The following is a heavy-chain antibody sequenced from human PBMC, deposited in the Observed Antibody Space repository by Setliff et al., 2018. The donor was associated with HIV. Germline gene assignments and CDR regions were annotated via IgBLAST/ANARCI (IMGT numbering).Heavy chain of an antibody. D-gene: IGHD2-2*01. CDR1: GGSISSSSYY. Sequence: PSETLSLTCTVSGGSISSSSYYWGWIRQPPGKGLEWIGSIYYSGSTYYNPSLKSRVTMSVDTSKNQFSLKLSSVTAADTAVYYGAKLLPAADMAREIDSWGQGTLVTVSS. CDR3: AKLLPAADMAREIDS. CDR2: IYYSGST. V-gene: IGHV4-39*01. J-gene: IGHJ4*02.